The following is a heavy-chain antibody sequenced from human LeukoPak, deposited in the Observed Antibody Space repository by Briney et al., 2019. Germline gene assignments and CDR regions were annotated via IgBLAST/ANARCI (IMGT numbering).Heavy chain of an antibody. V-gene: IGHV3-23*01. CDR3: AKEDGSSWYAPNWFDP. CDR2: ISGSGGST. D-gene: IGHD6-13*01. Sequence: GGSLTLSCAASGFTFSSYGMSWVRQAPGKGLEWVSAISGSGGSTYYADSVKGRFTISRDNSKNTLYLQMNSLRAEDTAVYYCAKEDGSSWYAPNWFDPWGQGTLVTVSS. CDR1: GFTFSSYG. J-gene: IGHJ5*02.